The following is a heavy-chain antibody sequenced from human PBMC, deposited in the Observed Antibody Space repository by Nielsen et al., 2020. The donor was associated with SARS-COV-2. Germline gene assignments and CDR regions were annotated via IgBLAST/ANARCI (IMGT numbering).Heavy chain of an antibody. J-gene: IGHJ4*02. D-gene: IGHD5-24*01. CDR2: ISYDGSNK. CDR3: AKDLQDGYNSADIDY. CDR1: GSTFSSYG. Sequence: GESLKISCAASGSTFSSYGMHWVRQAPGKGLEWVAVISYDGSNKYYADSVKSRFTISRDNSKNTLYLQMNSLRAEDTAVYYCAKDLQDGYNSADIDYWGQGTLVTVSS. V-gene: IGHV3-30*18.